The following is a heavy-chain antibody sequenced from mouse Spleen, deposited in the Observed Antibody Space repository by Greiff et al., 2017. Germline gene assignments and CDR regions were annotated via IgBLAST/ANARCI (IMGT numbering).Heavy chain of an antibody. Sequence: EVQVVESGGGLVQPGGSLRLSCATSGFTFTDYYMSWVRQPPGKALEWLGFIRNKANGYTTEYSASVKGRFTISRDNSQSILYLQMNTLRAEDSATYYCARDMRGWFAYWGQGTLVTVSA. CDR1: GFTFTDYY. CDR2: IRNKANGYTT. J-gene: IGHJ3*01. V-gene: IGHV7-3*02. CDR3: ARDMRGWFAY.